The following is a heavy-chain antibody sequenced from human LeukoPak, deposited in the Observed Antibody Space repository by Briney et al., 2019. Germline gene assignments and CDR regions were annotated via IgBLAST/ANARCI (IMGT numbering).Heavy chain of an antibody. CDR1: GFTFSSYS. CDR3: ARGGAPRWFDP. J-gene: IGHJ5*02. CDR2: ISSSSSNTI. Sequence: GGSLRLSCVASGFTFSSYSINWVRQAPGKGLEWISYISSSSSNTIYYADSVKGRFTISRDNAKNSVYLQMNSLRAEDTAVYYCARGGAPRWFDPWGQGTLVTVSS. V-gene: IGHV3-48*01. D-gene: IGHD3-10*01.